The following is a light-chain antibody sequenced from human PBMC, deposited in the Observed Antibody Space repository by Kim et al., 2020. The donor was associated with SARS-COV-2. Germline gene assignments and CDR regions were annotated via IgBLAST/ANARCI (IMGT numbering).Light chain of an antibody. CDR1: KIETKN. CDR3: QVCAGSDDHPV. J-gene: IGLJ3*02. Sequence: APGETARFVCGGDKIETKNVHWYQQRPGLAPVLVVYFNDDRPSGIPDRFSGSNSGNTATLTIASVEAGDEADYFCQVCAGSDDHPVFGGGTKVTVL. CDR2: FND. V-gene: IGLV3-21*02.